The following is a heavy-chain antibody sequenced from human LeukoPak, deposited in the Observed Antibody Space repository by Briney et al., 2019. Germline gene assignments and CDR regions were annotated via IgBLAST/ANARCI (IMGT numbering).Heavy chain of an antibody. Sequence: GESLQISCKGSGYSFTSYWIGWVRQMPGKGLEWMGIIYPGDSDTRYSPSFQGQVTISADKSISTAYLQWSSLKASDTAMYYCARQWRGYCSSTSCYLPNWFDPWGQGTLVTVSS. D-gene: IGHD2-2*01. V-gene: IGHV5-51*01. CDR1: GYSFTSYW. CDR2: IYPGDSDT. J-gene: IGHJ5*02. CDR3: ARQWRGYCSSTSCYLPNWFDP.